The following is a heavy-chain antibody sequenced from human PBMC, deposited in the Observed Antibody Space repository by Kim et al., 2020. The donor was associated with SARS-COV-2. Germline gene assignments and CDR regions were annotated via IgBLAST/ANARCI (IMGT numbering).Heavy chain of an antibody. D-gene: IGHD1-26*01. V-gene: IGHV3-48*02. CDR2: I. Sequence: ICYADSVRGRLTISRDNARNSLYLQMNGLRDEETAVYYCAKGRSYLFDYWGQGTLVTASS. CDR3: AKGRSYLFDY. J-gene: IGHJ4*02.